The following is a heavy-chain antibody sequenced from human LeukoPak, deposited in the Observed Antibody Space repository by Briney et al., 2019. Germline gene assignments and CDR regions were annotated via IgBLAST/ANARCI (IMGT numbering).Heavy chain of an antibody. Sequence: PGGSLRLSCATSGFILNSYWMSWVRQAPGKGLEWVANIEKDGGDKYYGDSVKGRFTISRDNSKNTLYLQMNSLRAEDTTVYYCARDFVPGPRIVGAYGHWGQGTLVTVSS. D-gene: IGHD1-26*01. J-gene: IGHJ4*02. CDR3: ARDFVPGPRIVGAYGH. V-gene: IGHV3-7*01. CDR1: GFILNSYW. CDR2: IEKDGGDK.